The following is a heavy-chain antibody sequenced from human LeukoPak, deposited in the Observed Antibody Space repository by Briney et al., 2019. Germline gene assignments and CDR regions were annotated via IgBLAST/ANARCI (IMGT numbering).Heavy chain of an antibody. CDR2: INPRGGST. Sequence: ASVKVSCKASGYTFTSYFMHWMRQAPGQGPEWMGIINPRGGSTEYSHKFQGRLTMTSDTSTSTAYMELRSLRSDDTAVYYCARREQWLVGDDYWGQGTLVTVSS. V-gene: IGHV1-46*01. D-gene: IGHD6-19*01. J-gene: IGHJ4*02. CDR3: ARREQWLVGDDY. CDR1: GYTFTSYF.